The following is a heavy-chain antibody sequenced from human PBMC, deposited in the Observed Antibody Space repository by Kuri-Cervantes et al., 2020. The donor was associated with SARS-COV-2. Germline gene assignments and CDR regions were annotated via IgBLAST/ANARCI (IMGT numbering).Heavy chain of an antibody. CDR3: ASLLSGGGAHLYYFYMDA. CDR1: GFTFGTYS. V-gene: IGHV3-21*01. CDR2: ISSSSSQR. J-gene: IGHJ6*03. D-gene: IGHD3-16*01. Sequence: GGSLRLSCAASGFTFGTYSMTWVRQAPGKGLEWVSSISSSSSQRYYVDSVKGRFTISRDNAKNSLYLQMNSLRAEDTAVYYCASLLSGGGAHLYYFYMDAWGKGTSVTVSS.